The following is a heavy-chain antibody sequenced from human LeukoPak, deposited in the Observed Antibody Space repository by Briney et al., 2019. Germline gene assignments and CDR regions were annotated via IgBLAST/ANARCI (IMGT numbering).Heavy chain of an antibody. CDR3: VREAGNSRSWYNY. CDR2: ISQTSATI. Sequence: GGSLRLSCAASGFTFSNYPMNWVRQAPGTGLEWVSYISQTSATIYYADSVKGRFTISRDNAKNSLYLHMNSLRDEDTAVYYCVREAGNSRSWYNYWGQGALVTVSS. CDR1: GFTFSNYP. V-gene: IGHV3-48*02. J-gene: IGHJ4*02. D-gene: IGHD6-13*01.